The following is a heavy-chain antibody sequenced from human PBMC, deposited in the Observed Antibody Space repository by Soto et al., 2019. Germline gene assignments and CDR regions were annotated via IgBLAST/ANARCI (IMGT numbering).Heavy chain of an antibody. D-gene: IGHD2-2*03. V-gene: IGHV4-34*01. CDR1: GGSFSGYY. CDR3: ARGWRGYCSYSGGPDP. CDR2: INHSGST. J-gene: IGHJ5*02. Sequence: PSETLSLTCAVYGGSFSGYYWSWIRQPPGKGLEWIGEINHSGSTNYNPSLKSRVTISVDTSKNQFSLKLSSVTAADTAVYYCARGWRGYCSYSGGPDPWGQGTLVTVSS.